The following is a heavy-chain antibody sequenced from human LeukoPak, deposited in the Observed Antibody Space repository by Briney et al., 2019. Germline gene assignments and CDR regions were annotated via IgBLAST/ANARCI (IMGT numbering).Heavy chain of an antibody. CDR3: ARQGQIDNYYYYYYMDV. CDR1: GGSISSSSYY. CDR2: IYYSGST. V-gene: IGHV4-39*01. D-gene: IGHD2/OR15-2a*01. J-gene: IGHJ6*03. Sequence: SETLSFTCTVSGGSISSSSYYWGWIRQPPGKGLEWIGSIYYSGSTYYNPSLKSRVTISVDTSKNHFSLNLSSVTAADTAVYYCARQGQIDNYYYYYYMDVWGKGTTVTISS.